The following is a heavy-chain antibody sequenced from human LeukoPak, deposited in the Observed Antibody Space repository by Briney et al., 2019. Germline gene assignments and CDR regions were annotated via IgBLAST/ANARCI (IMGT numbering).Heavy chain of an antibody. D-gene: IGHD4-23*01. CDR2: IYSGGNS. V-gene: IGHV3-53*01. Sequence: GGSLRLSCAASGFTVSSNYMNWVRQAPGKGLEWVSVIYSGGNSYYADSVKGRFTISRDTSKNTLHFQMNNLRAEDTAIYYCARSDYGGNWVDYWGQGTLVTVSS. CDR1: GFTVSSNY. J-gene: IGHJ4*02. CDR3: ARSDYGGNWVDY.